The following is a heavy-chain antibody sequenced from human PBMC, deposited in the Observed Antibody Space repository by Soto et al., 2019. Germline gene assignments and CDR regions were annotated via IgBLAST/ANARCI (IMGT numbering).Heavy chain of an antibody. CDR1: GGSITSANW. J-gene: IGHJ5*02. CDR2: ISHSGIT. V-gene: IGHV4-4*02. Sequence: PSETLSLTCAVSGGSITSANWRTWVRQPPGGGLEWIGEISHSGITNYKASLKSRVTMSVDKTKNDVSLKLTSVTAADTAVYYCARVLRGWFDPWGQGTQVTVSS. CDR3: ARVLRGWFDP.